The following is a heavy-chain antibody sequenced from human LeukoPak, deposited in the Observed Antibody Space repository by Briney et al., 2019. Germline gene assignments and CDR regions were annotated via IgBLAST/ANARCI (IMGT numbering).Heavy chain of an antibody. CDR3: AKDQQPLAAGTGTSLDY. Sequence: PGGSLRLSCAASGFTFSSYAMSWVRQAPGKGLEWVSAISGSGGSTYYADSVKGRFTISRDNSKNTLYLQMNSLRAEDTAVYYCAKDQQPLAAGTGTSLDYWGQGTLVTVSS. CDR2: ISGSGGST. J-gene: IGHJ4*02. D-gene: IGHD6-13*01. V-gene: IGHV3-23*01. CDR1: GFTFSSYA.